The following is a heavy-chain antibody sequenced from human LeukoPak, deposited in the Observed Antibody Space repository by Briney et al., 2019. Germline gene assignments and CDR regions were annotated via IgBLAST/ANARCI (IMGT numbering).Heavy chain of an antibody. V-gene: IGHV3-21*01. CDR2: ISSSSSYI. CDR3: ARVTDGTYCSSTSCYTLGYFDY. J-gene: IGHJ4*02. CDR1: GFTFSSYS. D-gene: IGHD2-2*02. Sequence: GGSLRLSCAASGFTFSSYSMNWVRQAPGKGLEWVSSISSSSSYIYYADSVKGRFTISRDNAKNSLYLQMNSLRAEDTAVYYCARVTDGTYCSSTSCYTLGYFDYWGQGTLVTVSS.